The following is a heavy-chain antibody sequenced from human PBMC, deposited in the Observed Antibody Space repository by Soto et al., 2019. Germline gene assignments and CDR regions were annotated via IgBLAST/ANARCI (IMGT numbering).Heavy chain of an antibody. Sequence: QVQLVESGGGVVQPGRSLRLSCAASGFTFSSYGMHWVRQAPGKGLEWVAVISYDGSNKYYADSVKGRFTISRDNSKNTLYRQMNSLRAEDTAVYYCAKDPPRIAVAGYFDYWGQGSLFTVSS. CDR1: GFTFSSYG. D-gene: IGHD6-19*01. CDR2: ISYDGSNK. J-gene: IGHJ4*02. V-gene: IGHV3-30*18. CDR3: AKDPPRIAVAGYFDY.